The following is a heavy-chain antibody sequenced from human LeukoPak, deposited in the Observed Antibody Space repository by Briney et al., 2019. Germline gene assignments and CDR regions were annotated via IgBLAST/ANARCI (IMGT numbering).Heavy chain of an antibody. V-gene: IGHV4-34*01. J-gene: IGHJ3*02. CDR1: GGSFSGYY. Sequence: SETLSLTCAVYGGSFSGYYWSWIRQPPGKGLEWIGEINHSGGTNYNPSLKSRVTISVDTSKNQFSLKLSSVTAADTAVYYCAREGARLHYYDSSGSPSRAFDIWGQGTMVTVSS. D-gene: IGHD3-22*01. CDR3: AREGARLHYYDSSGSPSRAFDI. CDR2: INHSGGT.